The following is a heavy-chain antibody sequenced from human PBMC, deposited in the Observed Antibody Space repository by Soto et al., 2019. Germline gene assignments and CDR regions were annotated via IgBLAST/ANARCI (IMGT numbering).Heavy chain of an antibody. Sequence: GGSLRLSCVASGFSFDTNWMSWVRQAPGKGPECVANINKDGSANYFVDSVKGRFTVSRDNAKNSSYLQMNSLRPEDTAIYYCVRGGNWGQGTLVTVSS. CDR3: VRGGN. J-gene: IGHJ4*02. CDR1: GFSFDTNW. CDR2: INKDGSAN. V-gene: IGHV3-7*01.